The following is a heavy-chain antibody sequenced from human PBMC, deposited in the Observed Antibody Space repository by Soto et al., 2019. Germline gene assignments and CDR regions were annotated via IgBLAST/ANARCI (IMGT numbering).Heavy chain of an antibody. CDR3: VSLFWSGYHWFDP. Sequence: SETLSLTCTVSGASISNSDNYWSWIRQPPGKGLEWIGYIYYSGSTYYNPSLKSRVTMSVDTSKNQFSLKLSSVTAADTAVYYCVSLFWSGYHWFDPCGQGTLVIVSS. CDR2: IYYSGST. D-gene: IGHD3-3*01. V-gene: IGHV4-30-4*01. CDR1: GASISNSDNY. J-gene: IGHJ5*02.